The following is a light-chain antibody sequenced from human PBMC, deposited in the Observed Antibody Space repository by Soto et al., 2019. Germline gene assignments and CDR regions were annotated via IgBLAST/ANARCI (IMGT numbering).Light chain of an antibody. CDR3: SSYSGSSSLDVV. CDR2: NVS. Sequence: QPVLTQPASVSGSPGQSITISCTGTSSDVGGYNFVSWYQLHPGKAPKLMISNVSNRPSGVSDRFSGSKSGNTASLTISGLQAEDEADYYCSSYSGSSSLDVVFGGGTKLTVL. CDR1: SSDVGGYNF. V-gene: IGLV2-14*03. J-gene: IGLJ2*01.